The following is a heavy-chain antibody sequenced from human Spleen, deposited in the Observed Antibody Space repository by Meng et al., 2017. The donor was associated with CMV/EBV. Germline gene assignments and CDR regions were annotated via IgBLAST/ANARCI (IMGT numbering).Heavy chain of an antibody. CDR2: MNPNSGNT. D-gene: IGHD6-6*01. Sequence: ASVKVSCKASGGTFSSYAINWVRQATGQGLEWMGWMNPNSGNTGYAQKFQGRVTMTRNTSISTAYMELSSLRSEDTAVYYCALIRSIAAPADYWGQGTLVTVSS. CDR3: ALIRSIAAPADY. CDR1: GGTFSSYA. V-gene: IGHV1-8*02. J-gene: IGHJ4*02.